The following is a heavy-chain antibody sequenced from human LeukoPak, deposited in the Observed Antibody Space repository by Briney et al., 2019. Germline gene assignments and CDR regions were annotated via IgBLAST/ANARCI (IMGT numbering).Heavy chain of an antibody. CDR3: ARGSRFGVVGRDAFDI. J-gene: IGHJ3*02. CDR1: GFTFSSYS. Sequence: GGSLRLSCAASGFTFSSYSMSWVRQAPGKGLEWVSAISGSGGTTYYADSVKGRFTISRDNAKNSLYLQMNSLRAEDTAVYYCARGSRFGVVGRDAFDIWGQGTMVTVSS. CDR2: ISGSGGTT. D-gene: IGHD3-3*01. V-gene: IGHV3-21*01.